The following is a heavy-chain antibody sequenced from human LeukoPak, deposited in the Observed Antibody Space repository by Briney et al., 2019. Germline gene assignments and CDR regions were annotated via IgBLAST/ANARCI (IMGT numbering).Heavy chain of an antibody. CDR1: GGTFSSYA. V-gene: IGHV1-69*13. Sequence: GASVKVSCKASGGTFSSYAISWVRQAPGQGLEWMGGIIPIFGTANYAQKFQGRVTITADESTSTAYMELSSLRSEDTAVYYCASSPSSYYGDYGGHWFDPWGQGTLVTVSS. CDR3: ASSPSSYYGDYGGHWFDP. J-gene: IGHJ5*02. D-gene: IGHD4-17*01. CDR2: IIPIFGTA.